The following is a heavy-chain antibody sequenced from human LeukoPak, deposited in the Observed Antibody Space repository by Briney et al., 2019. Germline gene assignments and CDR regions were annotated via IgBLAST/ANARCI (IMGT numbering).Heavy chain of an antibody. Sequence: SETLSLTCTVSGGSISSYYWSWIRQPAGKGLEWIGRIYTSGSTNYNPSLKSRVTMSVDTSKNQFSLKLSSVTAADTAVYYCARCYGSGSYRYYYYYMDVWGKGTTVTVSS. D-gene: IGHD3-10*01. CDR1: GGSISSYY. CDR3: ARCYGSGSYRYYYYYMDV. J-gene: IGHJ6*03. CDR2: IYTSGST. V-gene: IGHV4-4*07.